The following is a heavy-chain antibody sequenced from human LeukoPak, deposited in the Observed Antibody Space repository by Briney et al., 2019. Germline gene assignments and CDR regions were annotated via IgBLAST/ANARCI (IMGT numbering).Heavy chain of an antibody. J-gene: IGHJ4*02. Sequence: SGGSLRLSCAASGFTLSRYGMHWVRQAPGKGLEWISYISSSGNTIYYADSVKGRFTISRDNAKRSLYLQMNSLRAEDTAVYYCAMIMARWGQGTVVTVSS. V-gene: IGHV3-48*03. CDR2: ISSSGNTI. CDR3: AMIMAR. D-gene: IGHD2-8*01. CDR1: GFTLSRYG.